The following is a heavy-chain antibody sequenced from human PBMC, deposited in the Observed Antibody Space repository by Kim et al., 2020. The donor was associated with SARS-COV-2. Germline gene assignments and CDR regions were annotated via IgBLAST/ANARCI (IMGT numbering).Heavy chain of an antibody. D-gene: IGHD3-22*01. CDR3: ARDHHYDSSAPMGY. CDR1: GFTVSSNY. J-gene: IGHJ4*02. CDR2: IYSGGST. V-gene: IGHV3-66*01. Sequence: GGSLRLSCAASGFTVSSNYMSWVRQAPGKGLEWVSVIYSGGSTYYADSVKGRFTISRDNSKNTLYLQMNSLRAEDTAVYYCARDHHYDSSAPMGYWGQGTLVTVSS.